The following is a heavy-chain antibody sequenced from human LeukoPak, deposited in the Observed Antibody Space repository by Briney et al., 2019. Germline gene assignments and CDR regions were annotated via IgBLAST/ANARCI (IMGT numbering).Heavy chain of an antibody. V-gene: IGHV4-34*01. Sequence: SETLSLTCTVSGGSISSYYWSWIRQPPGKGLEWIGEINHSGTTNYNPSLKSRVTISVNTSKNQFSLKLSSVTAADTAVYYCARLRARSYYYDSSGYVYWGQGTLVTVSS. CDR2: INHSGTT. J-gene: IGHJ4*02. CDR3: ARLRARSYYYDSSGYVY. CDR1: GGSISSYY. D-gene: IGHD3-22*01.